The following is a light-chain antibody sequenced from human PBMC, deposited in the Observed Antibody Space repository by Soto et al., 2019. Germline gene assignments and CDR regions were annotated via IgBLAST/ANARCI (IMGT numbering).Light chain of an antibody. CDR1: SSDVGGYNY. Sequence: QSVLTQPPSASGSPGQSVAISCTGTSSDVGGYNYVSWYQQHPGKAPKLMIYEVNKRPSGVPDRFSGSKSGNTASLTVSGIQAEDESDNYCSSYAGSINVVGIGTKVTVL. J-gene: IGLJ1*01. CDR3: SSYAGSINV. V-gene: IGLV2-8*01. CDR2: EVN.